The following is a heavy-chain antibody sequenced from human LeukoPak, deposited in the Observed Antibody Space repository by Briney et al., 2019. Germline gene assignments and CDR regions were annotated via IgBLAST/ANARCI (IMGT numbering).Heavy chain of an antibody. CDR1: GYSISSGYY. D-gene: IGHD3-22*01. Sequence: SETLSLTCTVSGYSISSGYYWGWIRQPPGKGLEWIGSIYHSGSTNYNPSLKSRVTISVDTSKNQFSLKLSSVTAADTAVYYCARQAPLYYDRTSRHFDYWGQGTLVTVSS. CDR2: IYHSGST. J-gene: IGHJ4*02. CDR3: ARQAPLYYDRTSRHFDY. V-gene: IGHV4-38-2*02.